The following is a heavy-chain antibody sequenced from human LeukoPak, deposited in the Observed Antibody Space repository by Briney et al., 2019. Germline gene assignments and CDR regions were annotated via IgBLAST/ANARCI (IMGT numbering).Heavy chain of an antibody. CDR2: IYSSGRT. CDR3: ARHVIGDHFDY. V-gene: IGHV4-59*08. Sequence: PSETLSLTCTVSGGSISSYYWSWIRQPPGKGLEWIGYIYSSGRTNYNPSLKSRVTISVDTSKNQFSLKLSSVTAADTAVYYCARHVIGDHFDYWGQGTLVTVSS. CDR1: GGSISSYY. D-gene: IGHD4-17*01. J-gene: IGHJ4*02.